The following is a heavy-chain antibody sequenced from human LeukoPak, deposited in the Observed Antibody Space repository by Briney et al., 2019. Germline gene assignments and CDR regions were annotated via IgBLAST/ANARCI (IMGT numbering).Heavy chain of an antibody. CDR2: IRSKAYGGTT. J-gene: IGHJ5*02. D-gene: IGHD3-10*01. CDR1: GFTFGDYA. Sequence: GGSLRLSCTASGFTFGDYAMSWFRQAPGKGLEWVGFIRSKAYGGTTEYAASVKGRFTISRDDSKSIAYLQMNSLKTEDTAVYYCTRAVARGSPGTDRNNWIDPWGQGTLVTVSS. V-gene: IGHV3-49*03. CDR3: TRAVARGSPGTDRNNWIDP.